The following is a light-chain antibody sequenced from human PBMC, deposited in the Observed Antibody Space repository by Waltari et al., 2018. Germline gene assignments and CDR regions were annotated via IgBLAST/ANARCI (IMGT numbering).Light chain of an antibody. J-gene: IGLJ3*02. CDR2: GST. CDR1: GSNIGAGYH. Sequence: QSVLTQPPSVSGAPGQRVTIPCTGSGSNIGAGYHVHWYQQLPRAAPKLLIYGSTSRPLGVPARFFGSTSGTSASLAITGLQAEDEADYYCQSYDTSLSVVFGGGTKLTVL. V-gene: IGLV1-40*01. CDR3: QSYDTSLSVV.